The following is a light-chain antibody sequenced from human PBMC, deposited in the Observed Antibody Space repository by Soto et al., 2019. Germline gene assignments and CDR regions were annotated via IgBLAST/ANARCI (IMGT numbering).Light chain of an antibody. CDR1: QSVSSY. CDR3: QQRSNWFT. CDR2: GAS. V-gene: IGKV3-11*01. Sequence: EIVLTQSPATLSLSPGERATLSCRASQSVSSYLAWYQQKPGRAPRLLIYGASNRATGIPARFSGSGSGTDFTLTISSLEPEDFAIYYCQQRSNWFTFGQGTRLEIK. J-gene: IGKJ5*01.